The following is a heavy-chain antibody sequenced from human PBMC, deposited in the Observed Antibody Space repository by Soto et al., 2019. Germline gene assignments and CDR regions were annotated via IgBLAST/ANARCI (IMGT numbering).Heavy chain of an antibody. Sequence: GASVKVSCKASGYTFTGYYMHWVRQAPGQGLEWMGWINPNSGGTNYAQKFQGWVTMTRDTSISTAYMELSRLRSDDTAVYYCAREIPYSSSSPLDYWGQGTLVTSPQ. J-gene: IGHJ4*02. CDR2: INPNSGGT. CDR3: AREIPYSSSSPLDY. V-gene: IGHV1-2*04. CDR1: GYTFTGYY. D-gene: IGHD6-6*01.